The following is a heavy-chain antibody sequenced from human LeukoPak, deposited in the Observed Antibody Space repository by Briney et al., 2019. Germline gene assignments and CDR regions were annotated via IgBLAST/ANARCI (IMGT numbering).Heavy chain of an antibody. Sequence: PSGTLSLTCGVSGGSITSTNYWTWVRQPPGKGLEWIGYIYYSGSTNYNPSLKSRVTISLDTSKNQFSLKLSSVTAADTAVYYCARAPGGGYYSYYFDYWGQGTLVTVSS. J-gene: IGHJ4*02. CDR3: ARAPGGGYYSYYFDY. CDR2: IYYSGST. V-gene: IGHV4-4*02. D-gene: IGHD3-22*01. CDR1: GGSITSTNY.